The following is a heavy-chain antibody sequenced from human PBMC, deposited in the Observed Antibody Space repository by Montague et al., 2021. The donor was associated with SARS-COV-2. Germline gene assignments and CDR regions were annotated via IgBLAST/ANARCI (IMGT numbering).Heavy chain of an antibody. Sequence: SETLSLTCSVSGGSISTYYWSWIRQPPGKGLEWIGYIYYSGSTNYNPSLKSRVTKTIDTSKNQFSLELSSVTAADMAVYYCASPGGYCTGGSCYYVYWGQGTLVTVSS. CDR1: GGSISTYY. V-gene: IGHV4-59*01. CDR2: IYYSGST. CDR3: ASPGGYCTGGSCYYVY. D-gene: IGHD2-15*01. J-gene: IGHJ4*02.